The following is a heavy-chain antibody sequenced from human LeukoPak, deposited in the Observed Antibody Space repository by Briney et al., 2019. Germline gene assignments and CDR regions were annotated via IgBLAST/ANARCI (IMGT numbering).Heavy chain of an antibody. J-gene: IGHJ4*02. CDR1: GFTFSSYG. Sequence: PGGSLRLSCAASGFTFSSYGMHWVRQAPGKGLEWVAVIWYDGSNKYYADSEKGRFTISRDNSKNTLFLQMSSLRAEDTAVYYCASDSSGYYGVFDFWGQGTLVTVSS. V-gene: IGHV3-33*01. D-gene: IGHD3-22*01. CDR2: IWYDGSNK. CDR3: ASDSSGYYGVFDF.